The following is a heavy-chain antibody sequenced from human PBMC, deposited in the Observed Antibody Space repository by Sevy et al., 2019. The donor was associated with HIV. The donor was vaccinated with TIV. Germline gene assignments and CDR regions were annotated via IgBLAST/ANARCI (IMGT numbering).Heavy chain of an antibody. J-gene: IGHJ4*02. Sequence: GGSLRLSCAASGFTFSSYAMSWVRQAPGKGLEWVSAISGSGGSTDYADSVKGRFTISRDNSKNTLYLQMNSLRAEDTAVYYCAKARRDYGDYAIDYWGQGTLVTVSS. CDR1: GFTFSSYA. D-gene: IGHD4-17*01. V-gene: IGHV3-23*01. CDR2: ISGSGGST. CDR3: AKARRDYGDYAIDY.